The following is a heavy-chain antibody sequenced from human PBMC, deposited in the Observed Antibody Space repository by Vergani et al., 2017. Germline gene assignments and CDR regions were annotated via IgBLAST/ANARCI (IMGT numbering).Heavy chain of an antibody. V-gene: IGHV3-74*03. J-gene: IGHJ5*01. CDR1: GFSFNTYW. D-gene: IGHD2-8*02. Sequence: EVQLVESGGGSVQSGGSLRLSCVASGFSFNTYWMHWVRQVPGKGLMWVARIDEYGNRATYGDFETGRFTISRDNAKNTVFLQMITLRADDAGVYYCVRTEYCTGSACNTRFDSWGQGALVTVSS. CDR3: VRTEYCTGSACNTRFDS. CDR2: IDEYGNRA.